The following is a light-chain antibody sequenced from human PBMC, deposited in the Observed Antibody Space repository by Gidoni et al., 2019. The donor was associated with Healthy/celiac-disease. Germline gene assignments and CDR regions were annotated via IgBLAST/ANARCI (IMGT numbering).Light chain of an antibody. J-gene: IGLJ2*01. V-gene: IGLV3-1*01. Sequence: TCSGDKLGEKYACWYQQKPGHSPVLVIYQDSKRRSGIPERFSGSNSGNTATLTISGTQAMDEADYYCQAWDSSTAVFGGGTKLTVL. CDR1: KLGEKY. CDR3: QAWDSSTAV. CDR2: QDS.